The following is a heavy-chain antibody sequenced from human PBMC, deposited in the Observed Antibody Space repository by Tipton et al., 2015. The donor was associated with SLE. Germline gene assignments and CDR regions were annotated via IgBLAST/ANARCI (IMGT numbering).Heavy chain of an antibody. Sequence: TLSLTCTVSGGSISTYYWSWIRQPPGKGLEWIGYIYYSGSTNYNPSLKSRVTISVDTSKNESSLRLKTVTAADTAVYYCARGSRVEEELQYWGQGALVTVSS. CDR1: GGSISTYY. V-gene: IGHV4-59*07. D-gene: IGHD1-26*01. J-gene: IGHJ4*02. CDR3: ARGSRVEEELQY. CDR2: IYYSGST.